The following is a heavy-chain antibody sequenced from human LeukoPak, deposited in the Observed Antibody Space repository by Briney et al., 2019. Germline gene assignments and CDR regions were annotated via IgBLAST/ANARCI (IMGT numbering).Heavy chain of an antibody. CDR3: ARQKGVYYYYYMDV. V-gene: IGHV3-48*03. Sequence: GGSLRLSCAASGFTFSSYEMNWVRQAPGKGLEWVSYISSSGSTTYYADSVKGRFTISRDNSKNTLYLQMNSLRAEDTAVYYCARQKGVYYYYYMDVWGKGTTVTISS. CDR2: ISSSGSTT. CDR1: GFTFSSYE. D-gene: IGHD2-8*01. J-gene: IGHJ6*03.